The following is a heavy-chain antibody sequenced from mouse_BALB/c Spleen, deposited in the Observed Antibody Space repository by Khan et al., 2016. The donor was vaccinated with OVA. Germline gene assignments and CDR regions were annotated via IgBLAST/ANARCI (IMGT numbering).Heavy chain of an antibody. V-gene: IGHV9-1*02. CDR2: INTYTGEP. CDR3: ARISSDWYSDV. D-gene: IGHD6-2*01. CDR1: GYTFTNYG. J-gene: IGHJ1*01. Sequence: VQLQQSGPELKKPGETVKISCKASGYTFTNYGMNWVMQAPGKGLMWLGWINTYTGEPTYADDFKGRYAFSLETSASTAYLQINNLKNEDMATYFCARISSDWYSDVWGAGTTVTVSS.